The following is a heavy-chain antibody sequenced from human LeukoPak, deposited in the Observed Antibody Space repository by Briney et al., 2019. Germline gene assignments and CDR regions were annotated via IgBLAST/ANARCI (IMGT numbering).Heavy chain of an antibody. Sequence: SETQTLPCTVSIDFFSFYHEIGLRQPPGKGLERIGYIYYSGTPNYNPSLKSRVTMSLDTSKNQFSLKLSSVTAADTAVYYCARGYIAMVRGVIYPHFDYWGLGTLVTVSS. CDR3: ARGYIAMVRGVIYPHFDY. V-gene: IGHV4-59*01. CDR1: IDFFSFYH. CDR2: IYYSGTP. D-gene: IGHD3-10*01. J-gene: IGHJ4*01.